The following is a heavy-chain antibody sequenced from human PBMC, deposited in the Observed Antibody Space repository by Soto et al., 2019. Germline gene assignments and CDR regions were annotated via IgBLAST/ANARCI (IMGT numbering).Heavy chain of an antibody. D-gene: IGHD3-9*01. CDR2: ISYSGST. CDR3: AASYYAILTGHFAFDI. V-gene: IGHV4-39*07. CDR1: GGSISSDSYY. J-gene: IGHJ3*02. Sequence: SETLSLTCTVSGGSISSDSYYWGWIRQSPEKGLEWIASISYSGSTYYNPTLKSRLIISVDTSKSQFSLNLSSVTAADTAVYFCAASYYAILTGHFAFDIWGHGTMVTVSS.